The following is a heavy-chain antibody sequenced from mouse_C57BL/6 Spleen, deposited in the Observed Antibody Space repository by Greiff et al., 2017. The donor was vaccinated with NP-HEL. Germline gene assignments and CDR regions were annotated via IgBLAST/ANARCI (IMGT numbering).Heavy chain of an antibody. CDR1: GYTFTSYG. CDR3: ARGGSSHYFDY. J-gene: IGHJ2*01. V-gene: IGHV1-81*01. CDR2: IYPRSGNT. Sequence: VQLQQSGAELARPGASVKLSCKASGYTFTSYGISWVKQRTGQGLEWIGEIYPRSGNTYYNEKFKGKATPTADKSSSTAYMELRSLTSEDSAVYFCARGGSSHYFDYWGQGTTLTVSS. D-gene: IGHD1-1*01.